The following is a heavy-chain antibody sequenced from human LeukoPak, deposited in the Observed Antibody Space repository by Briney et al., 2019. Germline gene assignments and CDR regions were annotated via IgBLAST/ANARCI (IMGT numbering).Heavy chain of an antibody. V-gene: IGHV3-23*01. CDR2: ISGSGGST. D-gene: IGHD1-26*01. CDR1: GFTFSSYA. CDR3: AKRGDSGSYHYYYYGMDV. Sequence: GGCLRLSCAASGFTFSSYAMSWGRQAPGKGVEWGSAISGSGGSTYYADSVKGRFTIYRDNSKNTLYLQMNSLRAEDTAVYYCAKRGDSGSYHYYYYGMDVWGQGTTVTVSS. J-gene: IGHJ6*02.